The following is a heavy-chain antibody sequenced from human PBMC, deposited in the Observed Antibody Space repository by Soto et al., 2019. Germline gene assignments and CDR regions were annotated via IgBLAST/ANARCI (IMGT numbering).Heavy chain of an antibody. CDR1: GGSISSSSYY. V-gene: IGHV4-39*01. CDR2: IYYSGST. CDR3: ARHPWGAAGTFDY. Sequence: QLQLQESGPGLVKPSETLSLTCTVSGGSISSSSYYWGWIRQPPGKGLEWIGSIYYSGSTYYNPSLRSRVTISVDTSKNQFSLKLSSVTAADTAVYYCARHPWGAAGTFDYWGQGTLVTVSS. J-gene: IGHJ4*02. D-gene: IGHD6-13*01.